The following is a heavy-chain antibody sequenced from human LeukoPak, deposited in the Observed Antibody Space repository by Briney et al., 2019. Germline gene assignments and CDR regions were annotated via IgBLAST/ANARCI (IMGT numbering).Heavy chain of an antibody. D-gene: IGHD2-15*01. J-gene: IGHJ4*02. CDR1: GFTFSSYW. V-gene: IGHV3-7*05. Sequence: PGGSLRLSCAASGFTFSSYWMSWVRQAPGKGLEWVANINQDGSEKYYVDSVKGRFTIPRDNAKNSVYLQMNSLRADDTAVYYCAVYCSGGSCFRNWGQGTLVTVSS. CDR3: AVYCSGGSCFRN. CDR2: INQDGSEK.